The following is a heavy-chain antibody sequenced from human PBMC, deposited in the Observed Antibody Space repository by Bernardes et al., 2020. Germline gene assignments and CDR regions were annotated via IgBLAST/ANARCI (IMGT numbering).Heavy chain of an antibody. D-gene: IGHD1-1*01. V-gene: IGHV3-9*01. CDR1: GFTFGDYS. J-gene: IGHJ6*02. CDR2: IRWDSGSI. Sequence: GGSLRLSCAAPGFTFGDYSMHWVRPAPGEGLGWGSGIRWDSGSIGYADSVKGRFTISRDNAKNSLYLQMNSLRAEDTALYYCAKDVGMLYYYGMDVWGQGTTVTVSS. CDR3: AKDVGMLYYYGMDV.